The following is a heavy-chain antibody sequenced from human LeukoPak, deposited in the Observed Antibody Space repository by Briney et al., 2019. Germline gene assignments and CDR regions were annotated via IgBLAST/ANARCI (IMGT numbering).Heavy chain of an antibody. CDR1: GGSFSGYY. V-gene: IGHV4-34*01. CDR2: INHSGST. CDR3: ARWRCYLISRAFDI. D-gene: IGHD3-16*02. J-gene: IGHJ3*02. Sequence: SETLSLTCAVYGGSFSGYYWSWIRQPPGKGLEWIGEINHSGSTNYNPSLKSRVTISVDTSKNQFSLKLSSVTAADTAVYYCARWRCYLISRAFDIWGQGTMVTVSS.